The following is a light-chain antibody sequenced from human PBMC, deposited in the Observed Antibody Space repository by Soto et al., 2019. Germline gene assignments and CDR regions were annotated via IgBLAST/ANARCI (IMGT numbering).Light chain of an antibody. CDR1: NSDIGGYNY. J-gene: IGLJ3*02. V-gene: IGLV2-11*01. CDR3: CSYAANYNFWV. Sequence: QSALTQPRSVSGSPGQSVTISCTGTNSDIGGYNYDSWYQQHPGKAPKVMIYDVSRRPSGVPDRFSGSKSGNTASLTISGLQAEDEADYYCCSYAANYNFWVFGVGTKLTVL. CDR2: DVS.